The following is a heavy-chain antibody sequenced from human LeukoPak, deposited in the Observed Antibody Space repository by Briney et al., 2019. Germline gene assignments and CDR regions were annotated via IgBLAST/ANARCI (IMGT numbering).Heavy chain of an antibody. J-gene: IGHJ4*02. Sequence: PGGSLRLSCTGSRFPFSSYGMHWVRQTPRRGLEWVAFMRYDGKTEYYADSVKGRFTIAREDSHSTVHLHMKDLRPADAAVYFCAKDLNTVVIQYFDSWGQGTLVSVSS. CDR1: RFPFSSYG. V-gene: IGHV3-30*02. CDR3: AKDLNTVVIQYFDS. CDR2: MRYDGKTE. D-gene: IGHD2-15*01.